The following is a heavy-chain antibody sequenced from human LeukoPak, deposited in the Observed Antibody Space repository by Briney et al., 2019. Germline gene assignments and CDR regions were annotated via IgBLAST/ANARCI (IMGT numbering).Heavy chain of an antibody. D-gene: IGHD5-24*01. CDR3: ARRGEEMVTLPFDL. J-gene: IGHJ4*02. CDR1: EYKFTNYW. V-gene: IGHV5-51*01. CDR2: IFPGDSRT. Sequence: GESLKISCKGSEYKFTNYWIDWVRQMPGKGPEWMGYIFPGDSRTRYSPSFQGHVTISADKSISTAYLQWTSLKASDTAIYYCARRGEEMVTLPFDLWGQGTLVSVSS.